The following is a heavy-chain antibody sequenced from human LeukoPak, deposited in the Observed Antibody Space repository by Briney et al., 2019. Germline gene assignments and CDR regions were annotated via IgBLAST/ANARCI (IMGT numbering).Heavy chain of an antibody. D-gene: IGHD6-19*01. Sequence: GGSLRLSCAVSGFTFSSYSMSWVRQAPEKGLEWVSSISSSGTYKYYADSVKGRFTISRDNAKSSLYLQMNSLRAEDTAVYYCAKGKDSVAGATNDYWGQGTLVTVSS. CDR2: ISSSGTYK. J-gene: IGHJ4*02. CDR3: AKGKDSVAGATNDY. V-gene: IGHV3-21*01. CDR1: GFTFSSYS.